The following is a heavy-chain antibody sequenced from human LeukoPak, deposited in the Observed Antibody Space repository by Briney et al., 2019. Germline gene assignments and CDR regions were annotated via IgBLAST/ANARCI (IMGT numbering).Heavy chain of an antibody. D-gene: IGHD3-3*01. CDR1: GFTFSSYE. Sequence: GGSLRLSCAASGFTFSSYEMNWVRQAPGKGLEWVSYISSSGSTIYYADSVKGRFTISRDNAKNSLYLQMNSLRAEDTAVYYCARDDNLRFLEWPSNYYMDVWGKGTTVTVSS. V-gene: IGHV3-48*03. CDR3: ARDDNLRFLEWPSNYYMDV. J-gene: IGHJ6*03. CDR2: ISSSGSTI.